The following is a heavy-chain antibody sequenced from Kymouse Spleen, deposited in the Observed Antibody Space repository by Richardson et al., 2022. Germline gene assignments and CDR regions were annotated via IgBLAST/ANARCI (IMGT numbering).Heavy chain of an antibody. CDR1: GFTFSGSA. J-gene: IGHJ3*02. V-gene: IGHV3-73*02. CDR2: IRSKANSYAT. CDR3: TRGYSDAFDI. D-gene: IGHD2-15*01. Sequence: EVQLVESGGGLVQPGGSLKLSCAASGFTFSGSAMHWVRQASGKGLEWVGRIRSKANSYATAYAASVKGRFTISRDDSKNTAYLQMNSLKTEDTAVYYCTRGYSDAFDIWGQGTMVTVSS.